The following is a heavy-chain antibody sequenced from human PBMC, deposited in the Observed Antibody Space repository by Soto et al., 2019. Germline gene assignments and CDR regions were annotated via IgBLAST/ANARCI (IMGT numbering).Heavy chain of an antibody. CDR2: IYYSGST. CDR3: ARLVYDSSRYRPG. CDR1: GGSISSSSYY. V-gene: IGHV4-39*01. Sequence: SETLSLTCTVSGGSISSSSYYWGWIRQPPGKGLEWIGSIYYSGSTYYNPSLKSRVTISVDTSKNQFSLKLSSVTAADTAVYYCARLVYDSSRYRPGWGQGTPVTVSS. J-gene: IGHJ4*02. D-gene: IGHD3-22*01.